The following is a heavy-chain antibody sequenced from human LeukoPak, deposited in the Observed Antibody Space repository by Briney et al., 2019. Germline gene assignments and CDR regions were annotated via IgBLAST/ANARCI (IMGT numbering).Heavy chain of an antibody. D-gene: IGHD6-13*01. CDR3: AREAAALGSLDY. V-gene: IGHV1-69*13. J-gene: IGHJ4*02. CDR1: GGTFSSYA. CDR2: IIPIFGTA. Sequence: SVKVSCKASGGTFSSYAISWVRQAPGQGLEWMGGIIPIFGTANYAQKFQGRVTITVDESTSTAYMELSSLRSEDTAVYYCAREAAALGSLDYWGQGALVTVSS.